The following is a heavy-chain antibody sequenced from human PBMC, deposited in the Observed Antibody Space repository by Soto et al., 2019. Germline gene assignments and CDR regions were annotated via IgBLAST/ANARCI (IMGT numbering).Heavy chain of an antibody. CDR3: ARRDDSEAFDI. Sequence: EVQLVESGGGLFQPGASLRISCAGSGLSVSWEYISWVRQPPGKGLEWVSIIYRGGDTYYADSAKGRCIISRDASKNMVFLQVNNLRAEDTATYYCARRDDSEAFDIWGQGTTVTVSS. CDR1: GLSVSWEY. CDR2: IYRGGDT. V-gene: IGHV3-53*01. D-gene: IGHD5-18*01. J-gene: IGHJ3*02.